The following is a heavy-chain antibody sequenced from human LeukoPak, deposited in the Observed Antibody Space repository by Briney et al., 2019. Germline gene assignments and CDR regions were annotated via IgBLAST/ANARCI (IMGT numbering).Heavy chain of an antibody. CDR1: GFTFSSYA. Sequence: GVSLRLSCAASGFTFSSYAMSWVRQAPGKGLEWVSAISGSGGSTYYADSVKGRFTISRDNSRNTLYLQMNSLRAEDTAVYYCAKDTYDSSGYPQWFDPWGQGTLVTVSS. CDR3: AKDTYDSSGYPQWFDP. V-gene: IGHV3-23*01. J-gene: IGHJ5*02. D-gene: IGHD3-22*01. CDR2: ISGSGGST.